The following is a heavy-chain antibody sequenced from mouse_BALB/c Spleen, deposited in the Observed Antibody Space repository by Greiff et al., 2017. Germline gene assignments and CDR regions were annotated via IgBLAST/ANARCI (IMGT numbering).Heavy chain of an antibody. Sequence: VKLVESGPGLVQPSQSLSITCTVSGFSLTSYGVHWVRQSPGKGLEWLGVIWSGGSTDYNAAFISRLSISKDNSKSQVFFKMNSLQANDTAIYYCARYPSYYGSSNYAMDYWGQGTSVTVSS. CDR3: ARYPSYYGSSNYAMDY. D-gene: IGHD1-1*01. CDR2: IWSGGST. J-gene: IGHJ4*01. V-gene: IGHV2-2*02. CDR1: GFSLTSYG.